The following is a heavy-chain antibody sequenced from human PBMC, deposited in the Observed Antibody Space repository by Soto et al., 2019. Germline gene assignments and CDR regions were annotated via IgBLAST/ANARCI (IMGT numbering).Heavy chain of an antibody. V-gene: IGHV3-64D*06. D-gene: IGHD3-10*01. CDR2: INSNGLTT. Sequence: LRLSCSGSGFTFSSYAMHWVRQAPGKGLEYASAINSNGLTTYYADSVKGRFTISRDNSKKTLYLQMTSLRVEDTAVYYCVKGKIGSSGLLDWFDPWGQGTVVTVSS. CDR3: VKGKIGSSGLLDWFDP. J-gene: IGHJ5*01. CDR1: GFTFSSYA.